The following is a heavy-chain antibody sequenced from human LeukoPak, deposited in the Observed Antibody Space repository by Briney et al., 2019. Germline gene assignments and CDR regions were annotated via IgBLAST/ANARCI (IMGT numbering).Heavy chain of an antibody. CDR3: ARDVAVAGTPYYYYGMDV. V-gene: IGHV4-39*07. CDR1: GGSISSSSYY. CDR2: IYYSGST. D-gene: IGHD6-19*01. Sequence: PSETLSLTCTVSGGSISSSSYYWGWIRQPPGKGLEWIGSIYYSGSTYYNPSLKSRVTISVDTSKNQFSLKLSSVTAADTAVYYCARDVAVAGTPYYYYGMDVWGQGTTVTVSS. J-gene: IGHJ6*02.